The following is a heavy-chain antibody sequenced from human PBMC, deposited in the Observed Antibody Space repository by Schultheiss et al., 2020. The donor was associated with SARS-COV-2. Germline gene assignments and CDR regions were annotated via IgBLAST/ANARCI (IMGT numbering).Heavy chain of an antibody. CDR3: AKYVGYSFDY. CDR2: ISYDGSNK. CDR1: GFTFSSYA. V-gene: IGHV3-30-3*02. Sequence: GGSLRLSCAASGFTFSSYAMHWVRQAPGKGLEWVAVISYDGSNKYYADSVKGRFTISRDNSKNTLYLQMNSLRAEDTAVYYCAKYVGYSFDYWGQGTLVTVSS. J-gene: IGHJ4*02. D-gene: IGHD1-1*01.